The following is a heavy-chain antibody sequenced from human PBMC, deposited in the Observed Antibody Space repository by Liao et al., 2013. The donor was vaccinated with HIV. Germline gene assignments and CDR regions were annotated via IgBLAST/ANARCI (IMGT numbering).Heavy chain of an antibody. J-gene: IGHJ2*01. D-gene: IGHD3-3*01. Sequence: QVQLQQWGAGLLKPSETLSLTCAVYGGSFSGYYWSWIRQPPGKGLEWIGEINHSGSTNYNPSLKSRVTISVDTSKNQFSLKLSSVTAADTAVYYCARGGGLYDYWYFDLWGRGTLVTVSS. CDR3: ARGGGLYDYWYFDL. CDR1: GGSFSGYY. V-gene: IGHV4-34*01. CDR2: INHSGST.